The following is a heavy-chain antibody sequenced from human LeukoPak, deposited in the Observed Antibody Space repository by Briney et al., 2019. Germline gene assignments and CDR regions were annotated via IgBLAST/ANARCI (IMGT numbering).Heavy chain of an antibody. CDR2: IYWDDDK. CDR1: GFSLITSGVA. CDR3: VRRGYCSGDNCYSGRYFDY. D-gene: IGHD2-15*01. V-gene: IGHV2-5*02. J-gene: IGHJ4*02. Sequence: SGPTLVNPTQTLTLTCTFSGFSLITSGVAVGWIRQPPGKALEWLALIYWDDDKRYSPSLKSRLTITKDTSKNQVVLTMTNMDPVDTATYYCVRRGYCSGDNCYSGRYFDYWGQGALVTVSS.